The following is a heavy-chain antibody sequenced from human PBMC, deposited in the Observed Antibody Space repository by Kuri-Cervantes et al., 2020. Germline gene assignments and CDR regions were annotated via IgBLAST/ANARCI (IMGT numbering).Heavy chain of an antibody. V-gene: IGHV4-31*03. Sequence: SETLSLTCTVSGGSISSGGYYWSWIRQHPGKGLEWIGYIYYSGSTYYNPSLKSRVTISVDTSKNQFSLKLSSVTAADTAVYYCARDHYDFFYGMDVWGQGTTVTVS. J-gene: IGHJ6*02. CDR3: ARDHYDFFYGMDV. CDR2: IYYSGST. CDR1: GGSISSGGYY. D-gene: IGHD3-3*01.